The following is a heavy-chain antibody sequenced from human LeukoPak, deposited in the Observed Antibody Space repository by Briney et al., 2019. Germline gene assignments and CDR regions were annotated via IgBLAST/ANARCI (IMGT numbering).Heavy chain of an antibody. CDR2: INPNSGGT. D-gene: IGHD3-10*01. CDR1: GYTFTAYR. V-gene: IGHV1-2*02. Sequence: ASVKVSCKASGYTFTAYRIHWVRQAPGQGLEWMGWINPNSGGTNYAQKFQGRVTMIRDTSISTVYMELRRLRSDDTAVYYCARDGRTYGSGSYPDYWGRGTLATVSS. J-gene: IGHJ4*02. CDR3: ARDGRTYGSGSYPDY.